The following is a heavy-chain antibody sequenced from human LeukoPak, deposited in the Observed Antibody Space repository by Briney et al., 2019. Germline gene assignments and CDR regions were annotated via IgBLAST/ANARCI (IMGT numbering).Heavy chain of an antibody. D-gene: IGHD3-9*01. CDR1: GGSISSSSYY. Sequence: SATLSLTCTVSGGSISSSSYYWGWIRQPPGKGLEWIGSIYYSGSTYYNPCLKSRVTISVDTSKNQFSLKLSSVTAADTAVYYCARHPTLRYFDWLSSVGAFDIWGQGTMVTVSS. CDR3: ARHPTLRYFDWLSSVGAFDI. CDR2: IYYSGST. J-gene: IGHJ3*02. V-gene: IGHV4-39*01.